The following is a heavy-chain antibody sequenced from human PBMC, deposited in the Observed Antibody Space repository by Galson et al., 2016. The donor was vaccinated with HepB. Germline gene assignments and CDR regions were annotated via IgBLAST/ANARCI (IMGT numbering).Heavy chain of an antibody. CDR2: ILNDGGNK. V-gene: IGHV3-33*01. Sequence: SLRLSCATSGFIFSNYGIHWVRQAPGKGLEWVALILNDGGNKYYADSVKGRFTISRDKSKNTVYLQMNSLRVEDTAVYFCARGRYFDWLPHRPVFDHWGQGTLVTVSS. D-gene: IGHD3-9*01. CDR1: GFIFSNYG. J-gene: IGHJ4*02. CDR3: ARGRYFDWLPHRPVFDH.